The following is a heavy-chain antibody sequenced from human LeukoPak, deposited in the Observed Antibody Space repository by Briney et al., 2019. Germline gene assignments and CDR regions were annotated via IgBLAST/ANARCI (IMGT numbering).Heavy chain of an antibody. V-gene: IGHV3-74*01. Sequence: GGSLRLSCAASGFTFSSYWMHWVRQAPGKGLVWVSRINSDGSSTSYADSVKGRFTISRDNAKNTLYLQMNSLRAEDTAVYYCAREQVGAYRYYFDYWGQGTLVTVSS. CDR3: AREQVGAYRYYFDY. D-gene: IGHD1-26*01. CDR1: GFTFSSYW. J-gene: IGHJ4*02. CDR2: INSDGSST.